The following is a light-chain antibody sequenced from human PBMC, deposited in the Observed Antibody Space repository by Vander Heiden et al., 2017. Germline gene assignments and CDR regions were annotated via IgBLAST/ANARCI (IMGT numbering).Light chain of an antibody. CDR3: CSYAGSTTYV. V-gene: IGLV2-23*02. CDR2: EVN. Sequence: QPALTQPASVSGPPGQSITISCTGTSTDVANYNLVSWYQQHPGKAPKFMIYEVNKRPSGVSNRFSGSKSDNTASLTISGLQAEDEGDYYCCSYAGSTTYVFGTGTKVSVL. CDR1: STDVANYNL. J-gene: IGLJ1*01.